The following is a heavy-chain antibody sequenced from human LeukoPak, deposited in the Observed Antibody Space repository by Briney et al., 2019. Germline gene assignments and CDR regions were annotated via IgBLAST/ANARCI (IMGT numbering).Heavy chain of an antibody. D-gene: IGHD1-26*01. Sequence: GGSLRLSCAASGFTFSSYAMSWVRQAPGKGLEWVSAISGSGGSTYYADSGKGRFTISRDNSKNTLYLQMNSLRAEDTAVYYCAKDLTGELLFDYWGQGTLVTVSS. V-gene: IGHV3-23*01. CDR1: GFTFSSYA. CDR2: ISGSGGST. CDR3: AKDLTGELLFDY. J-gene: IGHJ4*02.